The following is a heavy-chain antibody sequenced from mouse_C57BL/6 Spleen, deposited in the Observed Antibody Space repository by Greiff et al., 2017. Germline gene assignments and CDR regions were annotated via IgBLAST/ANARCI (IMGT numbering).Heavy chain of an antibody. J-gene: IGHJ4*01. CDR3: ARPSSGLYYARDY. CDR2: INPSSGYT. D-gene: IGHD3-2*02. Sequence: VQLQQSGAELARPGASVKMSCKASGYTFTSYTMHWVKQRPGQGLEWIGYINPSSGYTKYNQKFKDKATLTADKSSSTAYMHLSSLTAEYSAVYYCARPSSGLYYARDYWGQGTSVTVSS. CDR1: GYTFTSYT. V-gene: IGHV1-4*01.